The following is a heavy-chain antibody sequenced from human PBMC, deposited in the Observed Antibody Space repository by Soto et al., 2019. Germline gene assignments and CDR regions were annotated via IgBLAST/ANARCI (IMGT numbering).Heavy chain of an antibody. D-gene: IGHD2-2*01. J-gene: IGHJ4*02. CDR2: IYYSGST. CDR1: GGSLSSNY. V-gene: IGHV4-59*01. Sequence: SETLSLTCTVSGGSLSSNYWSWIRQSPGKGLEWIGNIYYSGSTNYNPSLKSRVTISVDTSKNQFSLNLNSVTAADTAVYYCARVKYKQSQFDFWGQGTLVTVSS. CDR3: ARVKYKQSQFDF.